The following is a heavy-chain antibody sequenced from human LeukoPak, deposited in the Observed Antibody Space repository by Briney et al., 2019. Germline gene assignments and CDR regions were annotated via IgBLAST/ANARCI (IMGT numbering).Heavy chain of an antibody. CDR3: ARGGQDIVATMGEV. CDR2: INPNSGGT. V-gene: IGHV1-2*02. D-gene: IGHD5-12*01. Sequence: ASVKVSCKASGYTFTGYYMHWVRQAPGQGLEWMGWINPNSGGTNYAQKFQGRVTMARDTSISTAYMELSRLRSDDTAVYYCARGGQDIVATMGEVWGQGTLVTVSS. CDR1: GYTFTGYY. J-gene: IGHJ4*02.